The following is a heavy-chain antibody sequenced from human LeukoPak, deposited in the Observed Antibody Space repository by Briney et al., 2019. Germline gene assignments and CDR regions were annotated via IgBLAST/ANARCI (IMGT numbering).Heavy chain of an antibody. CDR2: ISGSGGST. CDR1: GFTFSSYA. D-gene: IGHD2-2*01. J-gene: IGHJ4*02. Sequence: PGGSLRLSCAASGFTFSSYAVSWVRQAPGKGLEWVSAISGSGGSTYYADSVKGRFTISRDNSKNSLYLQMNSLRAEDAAVYYCARDLGYCSNTNCQSGVDYWGQGTLVTVSS. CDR3: ARDLGYCSNTNCQSGVDY. V-gene: IGHV3-23*01.